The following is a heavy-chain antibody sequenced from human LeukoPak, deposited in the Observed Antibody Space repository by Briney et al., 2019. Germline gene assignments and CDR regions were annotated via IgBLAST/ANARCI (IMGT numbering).Heavy chain of an antibody. CDR3: ARDYSCSGGSCYPGRMVY. J-gene: IGHJ4*02. CDR1: GFTFSSFW. D-gene: IGHD2-15*01. V-gene: IGHV3-7*01. CDR2: IKQDGSEK. Sequence: GGSLRLSCAASGFTFSSFWMTWVRQAPGKGREWVANIKQDGSEKYYVDSVKGRFTISRDNAKNSLYLQMNSLRAEDTAVYYCARDYSCSGGSCYPGRMVYWGQGTLVTVSS.